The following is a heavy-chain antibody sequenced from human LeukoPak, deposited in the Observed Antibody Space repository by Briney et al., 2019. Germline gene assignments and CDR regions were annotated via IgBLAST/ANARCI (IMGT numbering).Heavy chain of an antibody. V-gene: IGHV3-66*02. J-gene: IGHJ6*03. Sequence: GGSLRLSCAASGFTVSSNYMSWVRQAPGKGLEWVSVIYSGGSTYYADSVKGRFTISRDNSKNTLYLQMNSLRAEDTAVYYCARDAVGATNHYYYMDVWGKGTTVSVSS. CDR3: ARDAVGATNHYYYMDV. CDR1: GFTVSSNY. D-gene: IGHD1-26*01. CDR2: IYSGGST.